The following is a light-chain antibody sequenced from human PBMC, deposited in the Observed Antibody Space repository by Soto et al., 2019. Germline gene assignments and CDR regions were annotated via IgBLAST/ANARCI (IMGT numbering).Light chain of an antibody. CDR1: QSVLYSSNNKNY. CDR2: WAS. V-gene: IGKV4-1*01. J-gene: IGKJ2*02. Sequence: DIVMTQSQDSLAVSLGERAPINCKSSQSVLYSSNNKNYLAWYQQKPGQPPKLLIYWASTRESGVPDRLSGSGYGTDFTLTISSLQAEDVAVYYCQQYYSTPGTFGQGTKLEIK. CDR3: QQYYSTPGT.